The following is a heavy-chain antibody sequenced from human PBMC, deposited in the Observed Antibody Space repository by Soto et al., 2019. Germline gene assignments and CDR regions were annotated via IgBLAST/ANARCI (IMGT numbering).Heavy chain of an antibody. J-gene: IGHJ1*01. D-gene: IGHD3-10*01. CDR2: IWYDGSNK. CDR1: GFTFSSYG. Sequence: VGSLRLSCAASGFTFSSYGMLWVRQAPSKGLEWVAVIWYDGSNKYYADSVKGRFTISRDNSKNTLYLQMNSLRAEDTAVYYCARDSGSDSITMPRDFQHWGQGTLVTVS. CDR3: ARDSGSDSITMPRDFQH. V-gene: IGHV3-33*01.